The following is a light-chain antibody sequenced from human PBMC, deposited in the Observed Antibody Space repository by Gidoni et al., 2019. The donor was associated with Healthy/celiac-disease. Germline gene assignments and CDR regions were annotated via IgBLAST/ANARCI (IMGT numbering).Light chain of an antibody. CDR3: QQRSNWLGT. Sequence: TLAPATLSLSPGERATLSCRASQSVSSYLAWYQQKPGQAPRLLIYDASNRATGIPARFSGSGSVTDFTLTISSLEPEDFSVYYCQQRSNWLGTFGGGTKVEIK. V-gene: IGKV3-11*01. CDR2: DAS. CDR1: QSVSSY. J-gene: IGKJ4*01.